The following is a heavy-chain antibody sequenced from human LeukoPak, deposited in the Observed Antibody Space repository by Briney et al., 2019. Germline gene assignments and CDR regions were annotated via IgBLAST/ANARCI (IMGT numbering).Heavy chain of an antibody. J-gene: IGHJ1*01. Sequence: KPSETLSLSCTVSGHSVSSGYWTWIRQSPGKGLEWIGYISDSGITDYNPSLKSRLTISVDTSNNKFSLNLHSVTAADTAVYYCAGRGHRYSRDWGQGSLVTVSS. D-gene: IGHD2-15*01. CDR2: ISDSGIT. CDR3: AGRGHRYSRD. CDR1: GHSVSSGY. V-gene: IGHV4-4*09.